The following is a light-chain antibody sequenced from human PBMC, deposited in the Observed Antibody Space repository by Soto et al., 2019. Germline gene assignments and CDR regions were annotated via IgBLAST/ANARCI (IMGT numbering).Light chain of an antibody. Sequence: QSVLTQPASVSGSPGQSITISCTYNLVSWYQQHPGKAPKLMIYEGNKRPSGVSNRFSGSKSGNAASLTISGLQAEDEADYYCCSYAGQRVVFGGGTKLTVL. J-gene: IGLJ2*01. V-gene: IGLV2-23*01. CDR3: CSYAGQRVV. CDR2: EGN. CDR1: NL.